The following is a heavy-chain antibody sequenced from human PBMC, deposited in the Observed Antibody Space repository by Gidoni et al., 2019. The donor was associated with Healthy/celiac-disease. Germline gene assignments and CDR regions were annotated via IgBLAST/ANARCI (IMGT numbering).Heavy chain of an antibody. CDR3: ARDSYSSGVAFDI. Sequence: QVQLVQSGAEVKKPGASVKVSCKASGYTFTSYAMHWVRQAPGQRHEWMGWINAGNGNTKYSQKFQGRVTITRDTAASTDYMELSSLRSEDTAVYYCARDSYSSGVAFDIWGQGTMVTVSS. CDR1: GYTFTSYA. D-gene: IGHD6-19*01. CDR2: INAGNGNT. V-gene: IGHV1-3*01. J-gene: IGHJ3*02.